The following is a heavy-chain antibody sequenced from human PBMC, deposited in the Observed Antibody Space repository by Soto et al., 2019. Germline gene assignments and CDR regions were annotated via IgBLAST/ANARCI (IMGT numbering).Heavy chain of an antibody. V-gene: IGHV3-30*18. D-gene: IGHD1-7*01. CDR1: GFNFDNYG. J-gene: IGHJ4*02. CDR2: ITYDGSFQ. CDR3: AKDRVGGTFYTPLGF. Sequence: QVQLVESGGGVVQPGGSLRLSCQASGFNFDNYGMHWVRQAPGKGLEWVAVITYDGSFQYYADSVKGRFTISRDISKNTLFLHLNTLKPEDTAVYHCAKDRVGGTFYTPLGFWGQGTLVTVSS.